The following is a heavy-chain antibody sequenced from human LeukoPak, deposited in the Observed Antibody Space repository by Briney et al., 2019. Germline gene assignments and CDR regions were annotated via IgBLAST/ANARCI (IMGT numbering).Heavy chain of an antibody. V-gene: IGHV1-18*01. CDR2: ISAYNGNT. J-gene: IGHJ5*02. Sequence: ASEKVSCKASGYTFTSYGISWVRQAPGQGLEWMGWISAYNGNTNYAQKLQGRVTMTTDTSTSTAYMELRSLRSDDTAVYYCARDGQYSVVVVAAPRRFDPWGQGTLVTVSS. CDR1: GYTFTSYG. D-gene: IGHD2-15*01. CDR3: ARDGQYSVVVVAAPRRFDP.